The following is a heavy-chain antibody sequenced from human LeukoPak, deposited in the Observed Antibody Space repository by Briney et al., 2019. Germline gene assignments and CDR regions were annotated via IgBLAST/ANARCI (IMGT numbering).Heavy chain of an antibody. V-gene: IGHV3-23*01. CDR1: GFAFINYA. J-gene: IGHJ4*02. Sequence: GGSLRLSCTASGFAFINYAAIWVRQAPGKGLEWVSSISAGDDSPFYTDSVRGRFTISRDNSKNTLFLQMISLRAEDTAVYYCAKSLLRFLEWPRPDYWCQGTLVTVSS. CDR3: AKSLLRFLEWPRPDY. D-gene: IGHD3-3*01. CDR2: ISAGDDSP.